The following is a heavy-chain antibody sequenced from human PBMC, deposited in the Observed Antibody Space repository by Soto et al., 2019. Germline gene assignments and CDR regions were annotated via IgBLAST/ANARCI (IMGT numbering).Heavy chain of an antibody. CDR2: IRGSGDNT. D-gene: IGHD3-3*01. J-gene: IGHJ6*03. CDR3: AKDLGTGDFWRAYDTCYYMDV. V-gene: IGHV3-23*01. CDR1: GFTFSSYA. Sequence: EVQLLESGGGLVQPGGSLRLSCAASGFTFSSYALNWVRQAPGKGLEWVSVIRGSGDNTYNADSVKGRFTITSANSKNTPYLQMKSLIAEDTAVYYCAKDLGTGDFWRAYDTCYYMDVWGKGTTVTVSS.